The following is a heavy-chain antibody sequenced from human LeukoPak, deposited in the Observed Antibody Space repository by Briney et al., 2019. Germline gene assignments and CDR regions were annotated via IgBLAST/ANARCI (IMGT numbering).Heavy chain of an antibody. CDR2: IYYSGST. CDR1: GGSISNKY. D-gene: IGHD2-15*01. V-gene: IGHV4-59*01. Sequence: SETLSLTCTVSGGSISNKYWSWIRQPPGKGLEWIGYIYYSGSTNYNPSLKSRVTISVDTSKNQFSLKLSSVTAADTAVYYCARRARGLIVVVVAATRSAFDIWGQGTMVTVSS. CDR3: ARRARGLIVVVVAATRSAFDI. J-gene: IGHJ3*02.